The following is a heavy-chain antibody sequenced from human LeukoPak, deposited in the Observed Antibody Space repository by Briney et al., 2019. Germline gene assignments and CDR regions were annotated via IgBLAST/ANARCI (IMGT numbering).Heavy chain of an antibody. CDR2: LHPSGAT. CDR3: ARDNNVGAETFDI. CDR1: GSSISGYY. J-gene: IGHJ3*02. V-gene: IGHV4-4*07. D-gene: IGHD1-26*01. Sequence: PSETLSLTCTVSGSSISGYYWNWIRQPAGKGLEWIGRLHPSGATNYNPSLKSRITMSLDTSKNQFSLKLSSVTTANTAVYYCARDNNVGAETFDIWGQGTMVTVSS.